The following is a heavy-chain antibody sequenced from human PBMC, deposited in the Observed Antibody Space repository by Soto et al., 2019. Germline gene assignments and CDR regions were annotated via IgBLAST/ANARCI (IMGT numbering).Heavy chain of an antibody. V-gene: IGHV3-30*03. D-gene: IGHD6-13*01. CDR1: GFTFSSYG. CDR3: ALLRLAAAGEIDY. Sequence: QVQLVESGGGVVQPGRSLRLSCAASGFTFSSYGMHWVRQAPGKGLEWVAVISYDGSNKYYADSVKGRFTISRDNSKNTLYLQMNSLRAEDTAVYYCALLRLAAAGEIDYWGQGTLVPVSS. J-gene: IGHJ4*02. CDR2: ISYDGSNK.